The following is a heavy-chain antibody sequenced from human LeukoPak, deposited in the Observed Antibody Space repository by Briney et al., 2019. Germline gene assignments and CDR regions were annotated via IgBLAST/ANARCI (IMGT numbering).Heavy chain of an antibody. J-gene: IGHJ4*02. D-gene: IGHD3-10*01. CDR2: INPDSGGT. CDR3: ARGRFYTSGSYYNRLDY. Sequence: GASVKVSCKASGYTFTSYGISWVRQAPGQGLEWMGWINPDSGGTNYAQKFQGRVTMTWDTSIGTAYMELSRLRSDDTAIYYCARGRFYTSGSYYNRLDYWGQGTLVTVSS. V-gene: IGHV1-2*02. CDR1: GYTFTSYG.